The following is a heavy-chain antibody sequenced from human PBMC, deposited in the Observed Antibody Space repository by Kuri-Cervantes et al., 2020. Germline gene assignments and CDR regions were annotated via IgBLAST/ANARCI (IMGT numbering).Heavy chain of an antibody. Sequence: ASVKVSCKASGYTFTSYDINWVRQATGQGLEWMGIINPSGGSTSYAQKFQGRVTMTRDTSTSTVYMELSSLRSEDTAVYYCARGRDGYNLRGGTEIDYWGQGTLVTVSS. V-gene: IGHV1-46*01. CDR1: GYTFTSYD. J-gene: IGHJ4*02. CDR3: ARGRDGYNLRGGTEIDY. CDR2: INPSGGST. D-gene: IGHD5-24*01.